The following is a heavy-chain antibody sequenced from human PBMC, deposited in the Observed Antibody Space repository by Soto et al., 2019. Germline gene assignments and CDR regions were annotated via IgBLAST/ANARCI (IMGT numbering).Heavy chain of an antibody. CDR2: IDPSDAYT. CDR3: ARTSAAGKYYCGTDV. CDR1: GYSFTSSW. Sequence: GASLKISCKGSGYSFTSSWICWVRHMPGKGLEWMGRIDPSDAYTNYSPSFQGHVTISADKATSTAYLQWSSLKAAETAMYYCARTSAAGKYYCGTDVWGQGTTVTVS. V-gene: IGHV5-10-1*01. D-gene: IGHD6-13*01. J-gene: IGHJ6*02.